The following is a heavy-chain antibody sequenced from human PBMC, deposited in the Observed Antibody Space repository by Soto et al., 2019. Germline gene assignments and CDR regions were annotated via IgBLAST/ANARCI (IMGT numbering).Heavy chain of an antibody. CDR1: GFTFSSYG. Sequence: GGSLRLSCAASGFTFSSYGMHWVRQAPGKGLEWVAVISYDGSNKYYADSVKGRFTISRDNSKNTLYLQMNSLRAEDTAVYYCAKVAGIAVAGTKFFDFDYWGQGTLVTVSS. J-gene: IGHJ4*02. CDR2: ISYDGSNK. D-gene: IGHD6-19*01. V-gene: IGHV3-30*18. CDR3: AKVAGIAVAGTKFFDFDY.